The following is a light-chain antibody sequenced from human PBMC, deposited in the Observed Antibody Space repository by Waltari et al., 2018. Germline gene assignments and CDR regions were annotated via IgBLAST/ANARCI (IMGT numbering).Light chain of an antibody. J-gene: IGLJ2*01. CDR1: SSEVGNYHR. CDR2: EIN. Sequence: QSALTQPASVSGSPGQSITISCTGTSSEVGNYHRVSWYQKNPGKAPQLIIYEINMRPSGISNRFSGSKSGNTASLTISGLQAEDEADYYCCSYVTGGTLVFGGGTRLTVL. V-gene: IGLV2-23*02. CDR3: CSYVTGGTLV.